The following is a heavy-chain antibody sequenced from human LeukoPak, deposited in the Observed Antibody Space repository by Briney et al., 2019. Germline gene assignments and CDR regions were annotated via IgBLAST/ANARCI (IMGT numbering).Heavy chain of an antibody. CDR2: ISSSGSTI. Sequence: GGSLRLSSATSGFTFISFEMNWVREAPGKGLEWVSYISSSGSTIYYAHSVKGRFTISRDNAKNSLYLQMNSLRAEDTAVYYCARASYYDSSGNEGFDYWGQGTLVTVSS. J-gene: IGHJ4*02. V-gene: IGHV3-48*03. D-gene: IGHD3-22*01. CDR1: GFTFISFE. CDR3: ARASYYDSSGNEGFDY.